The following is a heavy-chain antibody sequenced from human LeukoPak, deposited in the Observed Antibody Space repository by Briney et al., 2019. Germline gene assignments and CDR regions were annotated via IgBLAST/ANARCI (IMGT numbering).Heavy chain of an antibody. V-gene: IGHV3-48*02. CDR3: ARGEGPDYYGSGSYYFDY. J-gene: IGHJ4*02. CDR1: GFTFSSYS. CDR2: ISSSSSTI. D-gene: IGHD3-10*01. Sequence: GGSLRLSCAASGFTFSSYSMNWVRQAPGKGLEWVSYISSSSSTIYYADSVKGRFTISRDNAKNSLYLQMNSLRDEDTAVYYCARGEGPDYYGSGSYYFDYWGQGTLVTVSS.